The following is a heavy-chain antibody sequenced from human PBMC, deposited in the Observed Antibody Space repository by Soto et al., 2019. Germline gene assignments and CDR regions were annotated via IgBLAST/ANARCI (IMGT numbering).Heavy chain of an antibody. J-gene: IGHJ4*02. D-gene: IGHD4-17*01. Sequence: SETLSLTCAVYCGSFSGYYWIWIRQPPGKGLEWIGEIYHSGSTNYNPSLKSRVTMSVDTSKNQFSLKLSSVTAADTAVYYCARKDGDYYFDYWGQGTLVTAPQ. CDR1: CGSFSGYY. CDR3: ARKDGDYYFDY. CDR2: IYHSGST. V-gene: IGHV4-34*01.